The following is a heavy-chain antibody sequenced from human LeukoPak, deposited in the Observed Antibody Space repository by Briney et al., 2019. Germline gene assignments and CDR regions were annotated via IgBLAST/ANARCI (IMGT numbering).Heavy chain of an antibody. CDR2: INPNSGGT. CDR1: GYTFTGYY. V-gene: IGHV1-2*02. Sequence: ASVKVSCKASGYTFTGYYMHWVRQAPGQGLEWMGWINPNSGGTNYAQKFQGRVTMTRDTSISTAYMGLSRLRSDDTAVYYCARDALKGTPTDYWGQGTLVTVSS. D-gene: IGHD1-1*01. CDR3: ARDALKGTPTDY. J-gene: IGHJ4*02.